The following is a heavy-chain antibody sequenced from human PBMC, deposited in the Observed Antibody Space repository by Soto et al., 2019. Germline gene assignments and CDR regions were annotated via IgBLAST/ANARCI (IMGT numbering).Heavy chain of an antibody. V-gene: IGHV4-4*07. Sequence: SETLSLTCAVSGGSISSYYWSWIRQPAGKGLEWIGRIYSSGYTVYNPSLKSRVTMSIDTYKNQFSLNLNSVTAADTAVYYCARGDYGGNINDVFNIWGQGTMVTVSS. CDR1: GGSISSYY. J-gene: IGHJ3*02. D-gene: IGHD4-17*01. CDR3: ARGDYGGNINDVFNI. CDR2: IYSSGYT.